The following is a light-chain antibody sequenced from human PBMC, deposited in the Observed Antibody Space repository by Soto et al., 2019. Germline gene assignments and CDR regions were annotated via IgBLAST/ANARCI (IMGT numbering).Light chain of an antibody. CDR3: QQRSNWWT. CDR2: DAS. Sequence: EIVVTQTQATLSLSPGERATLSCRASQSVSSYLAWYQQKPGQAPRLLIYDASNRATGIPARFSGSGSGTDFTLTISSLEPEDFAVYYCQQRSNWWTFGQGTKVDI. J-gene: IGKJ1*01. V-gene: IGKV3-11*01. CDR1: QSVSSY.